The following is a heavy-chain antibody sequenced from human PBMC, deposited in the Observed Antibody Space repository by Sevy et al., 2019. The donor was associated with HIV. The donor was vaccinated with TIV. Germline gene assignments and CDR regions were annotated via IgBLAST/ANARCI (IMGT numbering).Heavy chain of an antibody. CDR3: AKDINRGCDGVNCYSYYYYFYGLDV. V-gene: IGHV3-9*01. J-gene: IGHJ6*02. D-gene: IGHD2-21*02. Sequence: GGSLRLSCAASGFPFNDHAMHWVRLVPGKGLEWVSGISWNSRNIEYADSVKGRFTISRDNTRHSVYLEMHSLRPEDTALYYCAKDINRGCDGVNCYSYYYYFYGLDVWGQGTTVTVSS. CDR1: GFPFNDHA. CDR2: ISWNSRNI.